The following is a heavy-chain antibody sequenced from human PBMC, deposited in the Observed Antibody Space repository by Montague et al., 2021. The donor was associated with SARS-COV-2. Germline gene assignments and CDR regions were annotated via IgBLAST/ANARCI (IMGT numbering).Heavy chain of an antibody. CDR3: AKEFMSLMEYAMVYYYYGMDV. V-gene: IGHV3-30*18. CDR1: GFTFSSYG. D-gene: IGHD2-8*01. CDR2: ISYDGSNK. J-gene: IGHJ6*02. Sequence: SLRLSCAASGFTFSSYGMHWVRQAPGKGLEWVAVISYDGSNKYYADSVKGRFTISRDNFKDTLYLQMNSLRAEDTAMYYCAKEFMSLMEYAMVYYYYGMDVWGQGTTVTVSS.